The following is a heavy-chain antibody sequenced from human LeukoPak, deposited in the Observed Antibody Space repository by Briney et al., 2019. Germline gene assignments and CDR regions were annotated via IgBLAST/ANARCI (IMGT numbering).Heavy chain of an antibody. Sequence: GGSLRLYCAASGFTFSNAWMSWVRQAPGKGLEWVGRIKSKTDGGTTDYAAPVKGRFTISRDDSKDTLYLQMNSLKTEDTAVYYCTTELVGATFESRYFDYWGQGTLVTVSS. CDR2: IKSKTDGGTT. D-gene: IGHD1-26*01. J-gene: IGHJ4*02. V-gene: IGHV3-15*01. CDR1: GFTFSNAW. CDR3: TTELVGATFESRYFDY.